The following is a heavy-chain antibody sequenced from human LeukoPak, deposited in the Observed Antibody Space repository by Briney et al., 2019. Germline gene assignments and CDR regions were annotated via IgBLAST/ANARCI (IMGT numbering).Heavy chain of an antibody. D-gene: IGHD3-16*02. J-gene: IGHJ4*02. CDR1: GFTFSNYA. CDR3: AKIRRPISGPFMITFGGVIVDVDY. V-gene: IGHV3-23*01. CDR2: ISGSGGST. Sequence: GGSLRLSCGASGFTFSNYAMSWVRQAPGKGLEWVSVISGSGGSTYYADSVKGRFTISRDNAKNALYLEMNSLRAEDTAVNYRAKIRRPISGPFMITFGGVIVDVDYRGEGSMVTVCS.